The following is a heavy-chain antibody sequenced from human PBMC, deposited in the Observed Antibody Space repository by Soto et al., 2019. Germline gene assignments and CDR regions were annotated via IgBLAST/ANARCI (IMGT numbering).Heavy chain of an antibody. CDR3: FWSGYSFEI. CDR1: GYTFTSYD. V-gene: IGHV1-8*01. J-gene: IGHJ3*02. Sequence: QVQLVQSGAEVKKPGASVKVSCKASGYTFTSYDINWVRQATGQGLEWMGWMNPNSGNTGYAQKFQGRVTMTRNTAIRTAYMELRSLRSEDTAVYYAFWSGYSFEIWGQGTMVTVSS. D-gene: IGHD3-3*01. CDR2: MNPNSGNT.